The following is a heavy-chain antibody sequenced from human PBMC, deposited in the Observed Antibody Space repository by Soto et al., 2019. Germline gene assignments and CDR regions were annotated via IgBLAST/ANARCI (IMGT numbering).Heavy chain of an antibody. CDR3: TKTPVEIYDSSGYSFDH. CDR1: GFTFGNYA. D-gene: IGHD3-22*01. CDR2: ITSSGGGT. V-gene: IGHV3-23*01. J-gene: IGHJ4*02. Sequence: GGSLRLSCITSGFTFGNYAMSWVRQAPGKGLEWVSTITSSGGGTYYADSVRGRFSVSRDILRSTMYLQMNNLAAEDSATYYCTKTPVEIYDSSGYSFDHWGQGTMVTVSS.